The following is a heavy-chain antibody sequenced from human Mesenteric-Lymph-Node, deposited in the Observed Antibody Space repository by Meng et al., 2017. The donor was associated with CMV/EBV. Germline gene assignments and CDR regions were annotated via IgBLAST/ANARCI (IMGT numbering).Heavy chain of an antibody. Sequence: AVYGGSFSGCYGSCIRQPSGRGLGWIGEMNHSGSSNYNPSLESRVTISVDTSKNQFSLKLSSVTAADTAVYYCARGTRGWRNYFDYWGQGTLVTVSS. CDR1: GGSFSGCY. V-gene: IGHV4-34*01. CDR3: ARGTRGWRNYFDY. CDR2: MNHSGSS. J-gene: IGHJ4*02. D-gene: IGHD2-8*02.